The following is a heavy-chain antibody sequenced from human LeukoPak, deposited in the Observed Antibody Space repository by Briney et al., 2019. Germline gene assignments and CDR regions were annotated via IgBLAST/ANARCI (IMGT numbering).Heavy chain of an antibody. J-gene: IGHJ6*02. CDR2: IWYDGSNK. CDR3: ARDSARDCDFWSGYSRRPYYYYGMDV. D-gene: IGHD3-3*01. CDR1: GFTFSSYG. Sequence: GGSLRLSCAASGFTFSSYGMHWVRQAPGKGLEWVAVIWYDGSNKYYADSVKGRFTISRDNSKNTLYLQMNSLRAEDTAVYYCARDSARDCDFWSGYSRRPYYYYGMDVWGQGTTVTVSS. V-gene: IGHV3-33*01.